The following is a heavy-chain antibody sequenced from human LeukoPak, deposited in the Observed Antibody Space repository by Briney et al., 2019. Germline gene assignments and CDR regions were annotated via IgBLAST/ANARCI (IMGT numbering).Heavy chain of an antibody. Sequence: SQTLSLTCTVSGGSISSGDYYWSWIRQHPGKGLEWIGYIYYSESTYYNPSLKSRATISLDTSKKQFSLKLSSVTAADTAVYYCARAYLELRAAYYYGMDVWGQGTTVTVSS. V-gene: IGHV4-31*03. CDR1: GGSISSGDYY. D-gene: IGHD1-7*01. CDR2: IYYSEST. CDR3: ARAYLELRAAYYYGMDV. J-gene: IGHJ6*02.